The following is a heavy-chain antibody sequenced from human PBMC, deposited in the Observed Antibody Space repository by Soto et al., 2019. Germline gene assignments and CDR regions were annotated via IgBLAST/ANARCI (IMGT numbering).Heavy chain of an antibody. CDR1: GGSISSYY. Sequence: PSDTLSLTCTVSGGSISSYYWSWIRQPPGKGLEWIGYIYYSGSTNYNPSLKSRVTISVDTSKNQFSLKLSSVTAADTAVYYCARNRDYYDSSGYSLWFDPWGQGTLVTVS. V-gene: IGHV4-59*07. CDR3: ARNRDYYDSSGYSLWFDP. D-gene: IGHD3-22*01. J-gene: IGHJ5*02. CDR2: IYYSGST.